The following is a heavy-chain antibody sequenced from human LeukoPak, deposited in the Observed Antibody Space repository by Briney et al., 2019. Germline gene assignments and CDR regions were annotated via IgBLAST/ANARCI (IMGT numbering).Heavy chain of an antibody. D-gene: IGHD3-3*01. J-gene: IGHJ4*02. CDR1: GYSISSGYY. Sequence: SETLSLTCTVSGYSISSGYYWGWIRQPPGKGLEWIGYIYYSGSTNYNPSLKSRVTISVDTSKNQFSLKLSSVTAADTAVYYCARAGDFWSGPLFDYWGQGTLVTVSS. V-gene: IGHV4-38-2*02. CDR2: IYYSGST. CDR3: ARAGDFWSGPLFDY.